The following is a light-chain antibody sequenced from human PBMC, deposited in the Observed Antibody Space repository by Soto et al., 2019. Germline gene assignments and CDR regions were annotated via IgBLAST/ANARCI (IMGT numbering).Light chain of an antibody. CDR2: KAS. CDR3: QHYNSYSEA. V-gene: IGKV1-5*03. Sequence: DIQMTQSPSSLSASVGDRVTITCQASQDISNYLNWYQQKPGKAPKLLIYKASTLKSGVPSRFSGSGSGTEFTLTISSLQADDFATYYCQHYNSYSEAFGQGTKVDMK. J-gene: IGKJ1*01. CDR1: QDISNY.